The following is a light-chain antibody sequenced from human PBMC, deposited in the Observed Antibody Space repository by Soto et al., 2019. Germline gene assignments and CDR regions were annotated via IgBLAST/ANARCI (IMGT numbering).Light chain of an antibody. CDR3: QQYGSSGT. V-gene: IGKV4-1*01. Sequence: DIVMTQSPDSLAVSLGARANINFNSSQSVLYSSNNKNYLAWYQQXPGQPPXXLIYWASTRESGVPDRFSGSGSGTDFTLTISRLEPEDSAVYYCQQYGSSGTFGQGTKVDIK. J-gene: IGKJ1*01. CDR1: QSVLYSSNNKNY. CDR2: WAS.